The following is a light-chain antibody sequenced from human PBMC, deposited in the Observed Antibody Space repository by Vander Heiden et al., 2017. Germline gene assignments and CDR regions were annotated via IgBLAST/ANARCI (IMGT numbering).Light chain of an antibody. CDR2: DAS. V-gene: IGKV3-11*01. CDR1: QSVTTY. Sequence: EPVLTQSPATLSVSPGERATLSCRASQSVTTYLAWYQQKPGQAPRLLISDASERATGIPARFSGSGSGTDFTITISSLEPEDFAVYYCQQRSDRLTFGGGTKVEIK. CDR3: QQRSDRLT. J-gene: IGKJ4*01.